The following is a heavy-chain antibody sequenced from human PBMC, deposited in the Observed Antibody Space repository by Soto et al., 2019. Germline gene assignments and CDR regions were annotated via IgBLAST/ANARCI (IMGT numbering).Heavy chain of an antibody. J-gene: IGHJ4*02. CDR3: ARDGQDYGDRLDY. CDR1: GYTFTSYY. CDR2: INPSGGNT. V-gene: IGHV1-46*01. D-gene: IGHD4-17*01. Sequence: QVQLVQSGAEVKKPGASVKVSCKASGYTFTSYYMHWVRQAPGQGLEWMGRINPSGGNTSYAQKFQGRVTMTRDTSTSTGYMELSSLRSEDTAVYYCARDGQDYGDRLDYLGQGTLVTVSS.